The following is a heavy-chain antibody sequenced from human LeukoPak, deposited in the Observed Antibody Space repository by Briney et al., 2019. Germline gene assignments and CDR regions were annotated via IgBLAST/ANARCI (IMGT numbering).Heavy chain of an antibody. J-gene: IGHJ4*02. CDR1: GFTFRTYA. CDR3: ARGIAADEEHY. CDR2: ITSSSSHI. V-gene: IGHV3-21*01. Sequence: GGSLRLSCAASGFTFRTYAVDWVRQAPGKGLEWVSTITSSSSHIYYADSVKGRFTISRDNAKNSLYLQMNSLRVEDTAVYYYARGIAADEEHYWGQGTLVTVSS. D-gene: IGHD6-13*01.